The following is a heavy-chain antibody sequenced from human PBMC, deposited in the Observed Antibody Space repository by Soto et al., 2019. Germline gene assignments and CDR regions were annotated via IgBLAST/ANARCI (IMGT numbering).Heavy chain of an antibody. V-gene: IGHV4-59*08. Sequence: SETLSLTCTVSGGSISSYYWSWIRQPPGKGLEWIGYIYYSGSTNYNPSLKSRVTISVDTSKNQFSLKLSSVTAADTAVYYCARRVGVTIFGVVIDYYYYMDVWGKGTTVTVSS. CDR2: IYYSGST. CDR3: ARRVGVTIFGVVIDYYYYMDV. CDR1: GGSISSYY. J-gene: IGHJ6*03. D-gene: IGHD3-3*01.